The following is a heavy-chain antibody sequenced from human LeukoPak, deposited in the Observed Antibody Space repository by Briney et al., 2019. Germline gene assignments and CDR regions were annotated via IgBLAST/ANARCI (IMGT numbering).Heavy chain of an antibody. CDR1: GFTFRSYW. V-gene: IGHV3-7*01. CDR3: ARDSGHYYMDV. Sequence: GGSLRLSCTTSGFTFRSYWMSWLRQAPGKGLEWVANIKQDGSQKYYVGSVKGRFTISRDNAKNSVSLEMNSLSAEDTAVYYCARDSGHYYMDVWGKGTTVTVSS. J-gene: IGHJ6*03. CDR2: IKQDGSQK.